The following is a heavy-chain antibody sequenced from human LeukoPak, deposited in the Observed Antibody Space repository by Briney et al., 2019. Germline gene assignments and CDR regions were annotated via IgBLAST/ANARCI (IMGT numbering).Heavy chain of an antibody. D-gene: IGHD4-17*01. CDR1: GGSISSSSFY. Sequence: PSETLSLTCTVSGGSISSSSFYWGWIRQPPGKGLEWLGSIFYSGSTYYNPSLKSRVTISVDTSKNQFSLKLSSVTAADTAVYYCALDYGDYASYYYYGMDVWGQGTTVTVSS. J-gene: IGHJ6*02. CDR2: IFYSGST. V-gene: IGHV4-39*07. CDR3: ALDYGDYASYYYYGMDV.